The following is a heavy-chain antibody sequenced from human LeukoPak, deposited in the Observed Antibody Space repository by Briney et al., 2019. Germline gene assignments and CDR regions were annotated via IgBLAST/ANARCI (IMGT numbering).Heavy chain of an antibody. CDR1: GFTFSDYY. CDR2: ISSSGSTI. Sequence: KTGGSLRLSCAASGFTFSDYYMSWIRQAPGKGLEWVSYISSSGSTIYYADSVKGRFTISRDNAKNSLYLQMNSLRAEDTAVYYCVRGYDSSGYYFYFDYWGQGTLVTVSS. D-gene: IGHD3-22*01. CDR3: VRGYDSSGYYFYFDY. V-gene: IGHV3-11*01. J-gene: IGHJ4*02.